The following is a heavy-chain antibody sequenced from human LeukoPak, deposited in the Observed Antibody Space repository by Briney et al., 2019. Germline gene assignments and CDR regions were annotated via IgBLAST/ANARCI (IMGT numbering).Heavy chain of an antibody. CDR1: GFTFSSYW. CDR2: IKQDGTEK. CDR3: ARDRLRAAAYYFDH. V-gene: IGHV3-7*01. J-gene: IGHJ4*02. D-gene: IGHD6-25*01. Sequence: PGGSLRLSCAASGFTFSSYWMSWVRQAPGEGLEWVANIKQDGTEKYYMDSVKGRFSISRDNAKNSLYLQMNALRAEDTAVYYCARDRLRAAAYYFDHWGQGTLVTVSS.